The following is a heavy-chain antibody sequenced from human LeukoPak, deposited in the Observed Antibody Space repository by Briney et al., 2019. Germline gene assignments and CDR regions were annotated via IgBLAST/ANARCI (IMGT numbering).Heavy chain of an antibody. CDR3: ARVSVAGFDY. V-gene: IGHV3-21*01. D-gene: IGHD6-19*01. J-gene: IGHJ4*02. Sequence: EWVSSISSSSSYIYYADSVKGRFTISRDNAKNSLYLQMNSLRAEDTAVYYCARVSVAGFDYWGQGTLVTVSS. CDR2: ISSSSSYI.